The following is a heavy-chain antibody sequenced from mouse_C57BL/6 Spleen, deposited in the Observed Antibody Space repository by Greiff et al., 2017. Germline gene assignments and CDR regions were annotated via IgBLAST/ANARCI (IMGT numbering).Heavy chain of an antibody. D-gene: IGHD4-1*01. V-gene: IGHV1-82*01. CDR2: IYPGDGDT. J-gene: IGHJ3*01. CDR3: ARQDWGVAY. CDR1: GYAFSSSW. Sequence: QVQLPQSGPELVKPGASVKISCKASGYAFSSSWMNWVQQRPGKGLEWIGRIYPGDGDTNYNGKFKGKGTLTSDKSSSTAYMQLSSLTSEDSAVXFCARQDWGVAYWGQGTLVTVSA.